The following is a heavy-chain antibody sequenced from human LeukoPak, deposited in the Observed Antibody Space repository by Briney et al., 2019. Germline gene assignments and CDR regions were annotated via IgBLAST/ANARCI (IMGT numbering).Heavy chain of an antibody. CDR1: GFSFSSYW. Sequence: GGSLRLSCAASGFSFSSYWMRWVRQAPGKGLEWVANIKQDGSQTYYVDSVKGRFTIARNNAKNSLYLQMNSLRAEDTAVYFCAREGLRGGNWFDPWGQGTLVTVSS. CDR3: AREGLRGGNWFDP. D-gene: IGHD2-15*01. V-gene: IGHV3-7*01. J-gene: IGHJ5*02. CDR2: IKQDGSQT.